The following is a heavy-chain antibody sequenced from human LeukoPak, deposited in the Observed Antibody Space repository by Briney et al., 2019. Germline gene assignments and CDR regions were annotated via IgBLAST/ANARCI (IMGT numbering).Heavy chain of an antibody. J-gene: IGHJ5*02. CDR2: IIPIFGTA. CDR3: ARDYIAAAGRSWLDP. Sequence: SVKVSCKASGGTFSSYAISWVRQAPGQGLEWMGRIIPIFGTANYAQKFQGRVTITTDESTSTAYMELSSLRCEDTAVYYCARDYIAAAGRSWLDPWRQGTLVTVSS. D-gene: IGHD6-13*01. CDR1: GGTFSSYA. V-gene: IGHV1-69*05.